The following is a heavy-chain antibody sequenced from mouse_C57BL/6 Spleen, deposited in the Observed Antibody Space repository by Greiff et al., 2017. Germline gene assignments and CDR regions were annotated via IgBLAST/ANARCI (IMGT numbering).Heavy chain of an antibody. CDR2: ISSGSSTI. V-gene: IGHV5-17*01. J-gene: IGHJ1*03. CDR1: GFTFSDYG. D-gene: IGHD2-1*01. Sequence: DVMLVESGGGLVKPGGSLKLSCAASGFTFSDYGMHWFRQAPEKGLEWVAYISSGSSTIYYADTVKGRFTFSRDNAKNTLFLQMTSLRSEDTAMYYCARYYYGNYVWYFDVWGTGTTVTVSS. CDR3: ARYYYGNYVWYFDV.